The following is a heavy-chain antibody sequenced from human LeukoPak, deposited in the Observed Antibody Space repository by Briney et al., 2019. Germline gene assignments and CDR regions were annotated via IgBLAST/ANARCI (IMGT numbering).Heavy chain of an antibody. D-gene: IGHD3-22*01. J-gene: IGHJ5*02. CDR2: IDPSDSYT. V-gene: IGHV5-10-1*01. Sequence: GESLKISCKGSGYSFTSYWISWVRQMPGKGLEWMGRIDPSDSYTNYSPSFQGHVTISADKSISTAYLQWSSLKASDTAMYYCARRSSGYYLHNWFDPWGQGTLVTVSS. CDR3: ARRSSGYYLHNWFDP. CDR1: GYSFTSYW.